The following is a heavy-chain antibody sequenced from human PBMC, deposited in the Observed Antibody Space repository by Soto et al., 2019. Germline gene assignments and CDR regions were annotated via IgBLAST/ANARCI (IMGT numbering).Heavy chain of an antibody. D-gene: IGHD6-6*01. CDR1: GFTFSSYA. CDR2: ISGSGGST. Sequence: LRLSCAASGFTFSSYAMSWVRLAPGKGLEWVSVISGSGGSTYYADSVKGRFTISRDNSRNTLYLQMNSLRAEDMAVYYCAKHSSSSGSYYYYIMDVWGQGTTVTVSS. CDR3: AKHSSSSGSYYYYIMDV. V-gene: IGHV3-23*01. J-gene: IGHJ6*02.